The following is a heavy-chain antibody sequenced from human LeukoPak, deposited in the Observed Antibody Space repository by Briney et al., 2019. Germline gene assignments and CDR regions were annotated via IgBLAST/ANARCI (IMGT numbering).Heavy chain of an antibody. J-gene: IGHJ4*02. V-gene: IGHV3-23*01. CDR1: GFTFRSYV. Sequence: GSLRLSCAASGFTFRSYVMSWVRQAPGKGLEWVSAIAAAGGGGYHADSVKGRFSISRDNFKNTLYLQMNSLRAEDTAVYYCAKVNPPRGGRSGWYEANDYWGQGTLAIVSS. D-gene: IGHD6-19*01. CDR2: IAAAGGGG. CDR3: AKVNPPRGGRSGWYEANDY.